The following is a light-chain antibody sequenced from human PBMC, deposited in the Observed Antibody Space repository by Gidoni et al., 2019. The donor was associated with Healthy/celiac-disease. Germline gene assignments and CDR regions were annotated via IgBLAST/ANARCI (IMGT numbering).Light chain of an antibody. CDR2: GNS. Sequence: QSVLTQPPSVSGAPGPRVTHSCTGSSSNIGAGYDVHWYQQLPGTAPKLLIYGNSNRPSGVPDRFSGSKSGTSASLAITVLQAEDEADYYCQSYDSSLSGWVFGGGTKLTVL. CDR3: QSYDSSLSGWV. J-gene: IGLJ3*02. CDR1: SSNIGAGYD. V-gene: IGLV1-40*01.